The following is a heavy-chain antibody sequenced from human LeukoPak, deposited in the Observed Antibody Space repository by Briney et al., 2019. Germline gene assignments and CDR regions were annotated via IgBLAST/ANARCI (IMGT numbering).Heavy chain of an antibody. J-gene: IGHJ6*02. D-gene: IGHD5-12*01. CDR2: ISSSGSTI. V-gene: IGHV3-11*01. CDR1: GFTFSDYY. CDR3: ARVSRGYSGYDRYYYGMDV. Sequence: GGSLRLSCAASGFTFSDYYMSWIRQAPGKGLEWVSYISSSGSTIYYADSVKGRFTISRGNAKNSLYLQMNSLRAEDTAVYYCARVSRGYSGYDRYYYGMDVWGQGTTVTVSS.